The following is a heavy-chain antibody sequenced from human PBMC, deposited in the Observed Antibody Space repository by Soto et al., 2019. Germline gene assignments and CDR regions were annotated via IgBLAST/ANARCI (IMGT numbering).Heavy chain of an antibody. V-gene: IGHV3-30*18. Sequence: QVQLVESGGGVVQPGRSLRLSCAASGFTFSSYGMHWVRQAPGKGLEWVAVISYDGSNKYYADSVKGRFTISRDNSKNTLYLQMNSLRAEDTAVYYCAKDPALFGYSSSWYSYWGQGTLVTVSS. J-gene: IGHJ4*02. CDR3: AKDPALFGYSSSWYSY. D-gene: IGHD6-13*01. CDR1: GFTFSSYG. CDR2: ISYDGSNK.